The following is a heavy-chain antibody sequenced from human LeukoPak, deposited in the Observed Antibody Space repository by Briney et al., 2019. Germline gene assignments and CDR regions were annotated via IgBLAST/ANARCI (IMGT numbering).Heavy chain of an antibody. CDR2: ISFNGGRQ. D-gene: IGHD2-2*03. Sequence: GGSLRLSCVASGFTSSNHAIHWVRQAPGKGLEWVAVISFNGGRQFYAESVRGRFTISRDNAENTLYLQMNSLRVEDTAVYYCSMDLSGAHDYWGQGSVVTVSS. V-gene: IGHV3-30*03. CDR3: SMDLSGAHDY. CDR1: GFTSSNHA. J-gene: IGHJ4*02.